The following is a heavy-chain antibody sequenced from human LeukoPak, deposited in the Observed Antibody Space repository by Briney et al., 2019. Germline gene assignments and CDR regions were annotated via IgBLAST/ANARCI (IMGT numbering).Heavy chain of an antibody. CDR3: ARVPSRYPYAQGGYSFSYMDV. Sequence: SETLSLTCGVYGGSLSGYYWGWIRQAPGQGLEWIGEINILGTTNYDPSLKSRVTMLVETSKNQFSLKLNSVTAAATAIYFCARVPSRYPYAQGGYSFSYMDVWGTGTAVAVSS. CDR1: GGSLSGYY. J-gene: IGHJ6*03. D-gene: IGHD3-10*02. V-gene: IGHV4-34*01. CDR2: INILGTT.